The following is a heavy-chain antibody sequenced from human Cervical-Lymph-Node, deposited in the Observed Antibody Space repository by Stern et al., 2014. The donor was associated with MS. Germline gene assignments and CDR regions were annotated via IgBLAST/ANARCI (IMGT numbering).Heavy chain of an antibody. CDR2: LDWDVYK. Sequence: QVTLRESGPALVKPTQTLTLTCTFSGFSLSTTGMCLSWIRQPPGKALEWLALLDWDVYKYYSTALKTRLTISKDTSKNQVVLTMTNMAPLDTATYFCVRAREGYYFDYWGQGIPVTVSS. J-gene: IGHJ4*02. CDR1: GFSLSTTGMC. CDR3: VRAREGYYFDY. V-gene: IGHV2-70*01. D-gene: IGHD2-21*01.